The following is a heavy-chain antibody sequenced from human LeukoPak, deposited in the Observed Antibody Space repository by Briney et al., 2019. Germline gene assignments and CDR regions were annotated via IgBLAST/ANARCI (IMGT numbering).Heavy chain of an antibody. V-gene: IGHV3-33*08. CDR3: ARADYGDYVGAFDI. J-gene: IGHJ3*02. Sequence: GGSLRLSCAASGFTFSSYSMNWVRQAPGKGLEWVAVIWYDGSNKYYADSVKGRFTISRDNSKNTLYLQMNSLRAEDTAVYYCARADYGDYVGAFDIWGQGTMVTVSS. D-gene: IGHD4-17*01. CDR2: IWYDGSNK. CDR1: GFTFSSYS.